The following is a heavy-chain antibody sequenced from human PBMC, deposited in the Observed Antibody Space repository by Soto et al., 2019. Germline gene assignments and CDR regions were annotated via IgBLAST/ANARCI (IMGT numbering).Heavy chain of an antibody. Sequence: SETLSLTCTVSGGSISSGDYYWSRSRQPPGKGMEWIGYIYYSGSTYYNPSLKSRVTISVDTSKNQFSLKLSSVTAADTAVYYCARVTSDTAMAMRGSENYYFDYWGQGTLVTVSS. D-gene: IGHD5-18*01. CDR1: GGSISSGDYY. CDR3: ARVTSDTAMAMRGSENYYFDY. J-gene: IGHJ4*02. CDR2: IYYSGST. V-gene: IGHV4-30-4*01.